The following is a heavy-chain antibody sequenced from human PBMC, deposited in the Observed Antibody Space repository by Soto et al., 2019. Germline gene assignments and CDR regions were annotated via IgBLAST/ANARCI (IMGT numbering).Heavy chain of an antibody. CDR2: LYNAERT. J-gene: IGHJ4*02. CDR3: AREPLAHSYSDF. CDR1: GGSVSSHY. V-gene: IGHV4-4*07. Sequence: SEALSLTCTVSGGSVSSHYWSWIRQPAGKGLEWLGRLYNAERTSYNPSLKGRVTMSMDTSNNQFSLKLTSVTAADTAVYFCAREPLAHSYSDFWGQGTLVTVSS.